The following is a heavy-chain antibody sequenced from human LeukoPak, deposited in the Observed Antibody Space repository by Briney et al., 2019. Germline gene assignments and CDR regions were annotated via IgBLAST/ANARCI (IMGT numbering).Heavy chain of an antibody. V-gene: IGHV3-23*01. CDR2: ISGSGGST. Sequence: PGGSLRLSCVGSGFTFSNYWMTWVRQAPGKGLEWVSAISGSGGSTYYADSVKGRFTISRDNSKNTLYLQMNSLRAEDTAVYYCAKEARYSSGSIDYWGQGTLVTVSS. CDR1: GFTFSNYW. CDR3: AKEARYSSGSIDY. J-gene: IGHJ4*02. D-gene: IGHD6-19*01.